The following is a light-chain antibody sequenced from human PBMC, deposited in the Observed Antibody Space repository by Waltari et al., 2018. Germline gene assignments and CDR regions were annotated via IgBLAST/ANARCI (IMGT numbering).Light chain of an antibody. V-gene: IGLV1-47*01. J-gene: IGLJ3*02. CDR3: ATWDDSLRMV. CDR2: TNN. Sequence: QSVLSQPPSASGTPGQRATISCSGSSPNIGNNYVYWYQQLPGPAPKLLSYTNNRRPSGVPVRFSGSKSGTSASLAINGLRSEDEADYYCATWDDSLRMVFGGGTELTVL. CDR1: SPNIGNNY.